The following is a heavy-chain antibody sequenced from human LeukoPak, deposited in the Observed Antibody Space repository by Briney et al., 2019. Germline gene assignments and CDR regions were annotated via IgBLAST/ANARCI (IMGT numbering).Heavy chain of an antibody. CDR3: ARGRVFNS. V-gene: IGHV4-4*07. CDR1: GCSISSYY. J-gene: IGHJ3*02. CDR2: IYNAGTT. Sequence: SETLSLTCTVSGCSISSYYWSWIRQHAGKGLEWIGRIYNAGTTKDNPSLKSRVTMSVDSSKNQFSLKLSSVTAEDTAVYYCARGRVFNSWNQGSMVTVSS.